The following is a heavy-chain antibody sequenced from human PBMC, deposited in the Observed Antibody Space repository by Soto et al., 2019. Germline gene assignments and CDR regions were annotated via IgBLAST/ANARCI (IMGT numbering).Heavy chain of an antibody. J-gene: IGHJ4*02. D-gene: IGHD4-17*01. Sequence: QVQLQESGPGLVKPSETLSLTCTVSGGSISNYFWSWIRQPPGQGLEWVGYIEYSGSTNYNPSIKSRVTIPLDTSKNQVSLNLNSITAADTAVYYCARADDGGRSDYLGQGTLVTVSS. CDR2: IEYSGST. CDR1: GGSISNYF. CDR3: ARADDGGRSDY. V-gene: IGHV4-59*01.